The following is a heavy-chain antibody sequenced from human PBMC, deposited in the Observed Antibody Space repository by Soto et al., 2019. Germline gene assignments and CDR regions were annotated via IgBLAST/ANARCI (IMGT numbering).Heavy chain of an antibody. D-gene: IGHD2-21*02. V-gene: IGHV3-23*01. CDR3: AKGGDPAADSVVRRAFDI. J-gene: IGHJ3*02. Sequence: EVQLLESGGGLVQPGGSLRLSCAASGFTFSSYAMSWVRQAPGKGLEWVSVISGRGGSTYYADSVKGRFTISRDNSKNTLYLQMNSLRAEDTAIYYCAKGGDPAADSVVRRAFDIWGQGTMVTVSS. CDR2: ISGRGGST. CDR1: GFTFSSYA.